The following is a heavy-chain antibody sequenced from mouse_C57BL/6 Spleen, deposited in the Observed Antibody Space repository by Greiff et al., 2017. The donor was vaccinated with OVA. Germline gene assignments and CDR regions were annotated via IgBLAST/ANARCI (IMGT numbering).Heavy chain of an antibody. CDR1: GYTFTSYW. D-gene: IGHD4-1*01. V-gene: IGHV1-62-3*01. CDR3: ARSELTYFDY. Sequence: QVQLQQPGAELVKPGASVKLSCKASGYTFTSYWMHWVKQRPGRGLEWIGRIYPGDGDTNYNGKFKGKATLTADKSSSTAYMQLSSLTSEDSAVYFCARSELTYFDYWGQGTTLTVSA. J-gene: IGHJ2*01. CDR2: IYPGDGDT.